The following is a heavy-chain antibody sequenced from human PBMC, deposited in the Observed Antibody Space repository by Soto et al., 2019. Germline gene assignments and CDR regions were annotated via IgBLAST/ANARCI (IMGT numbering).Heavy chain of an antibody. CDR3: ANPSHA. V-gene: IGHV3-7*02. J-gene: IGHJ4*02. CDR1: ALTFSSKW. CDR2: RKSNGREK. Sequence: GSMRLSCAASALTFSSKWMRWVRHAPGEGLEWVAYRKSNGREKYYMDSVKGRLTISRYDAKNLVYLQMNSLRGVDTAVYYYANPSHAGGQGTMVTVSS.